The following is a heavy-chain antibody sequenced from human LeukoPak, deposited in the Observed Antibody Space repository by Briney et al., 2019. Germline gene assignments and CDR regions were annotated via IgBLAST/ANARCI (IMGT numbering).Heavy chain of an antibody. V-gene: IGHV3-20*04. D-gene: IGHD3-22*01. Sequence: PGGSLRLSCAASGFTFDDYGMSWVRQAPGKGLEWVSGINWNGGSTGYADSVKGRFTISRDNAKNSLYLQMNSLRAEDTALYYRARYYYDSSGYYGAFDYWGQGTLVTVSS. CDR1: GFTFDDYG. CDR2: INWNGGST. J-gene: IGHJ4*02. CDR3: ARYYYDSSGYYGAFDY.